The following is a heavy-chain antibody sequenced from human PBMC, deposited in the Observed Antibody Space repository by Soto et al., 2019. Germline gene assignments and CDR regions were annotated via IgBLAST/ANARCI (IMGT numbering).Heavy chain of an antibody. V-gene: IGHV3-23*01. J-gene: IGHJ4*02. Sequence: EVQLLESGGGLVQPGGSLRLSCAASGFTFNSYAMNWVRQAPGKGLEWVSGISGSGGTTYYVDSVKGRFTISRDNSKNTLYLQMNSLRVEDTAAYYCAKNFRYFDYWGQGTLVTVSS. CDR1: GFTFNSYA. CDR2: ISGSGGTT. CDR3: AKNFRYFDY.